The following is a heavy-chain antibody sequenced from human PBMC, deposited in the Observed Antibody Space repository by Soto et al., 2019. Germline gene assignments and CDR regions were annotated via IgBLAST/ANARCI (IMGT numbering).Heavy chain of an antibody. CDR1: GLTFGSRA. V-gene: IGHV3-23*01. CDR3: VRDQGDHVIHFDH. CDR2: ITDTGGDA. Sequence: PGGSLRLSCVASGLTFGSRAMSWVRQSPGEGLEWVSTITDTGGDAKYADSVRGRLAISRDNSKNPLYLQMSTLRAEGSAVYYCVRDQGDHVIHFDHWGQGALVTVSS. D-gene: IGHD3-16*01. J-gene: IGHJ4*02.